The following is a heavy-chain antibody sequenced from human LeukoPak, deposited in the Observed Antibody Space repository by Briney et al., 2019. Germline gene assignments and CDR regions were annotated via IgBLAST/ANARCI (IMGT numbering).Heavy chain of an antibody. J-gene: IGHJ6*02. CDR3: ARDRYCSSTSPQSVYYYYYGMDV. D-gene: IGHD2-2*01. CDR1: GGTFSSYA. CDR2: IIPIFGTA. V-gene: IGHV1-69*05. Sequence: SVKVSCKASGGTFSSYAISWVRQAPGQGLEWMGGIIPIFGTANYAQKFQGRVTMTRDTSTSTVYMELSSLRSEDTAVYYCARDRYCSSTSPQSVYYYYYGMDVWGQGTTVTVSS.